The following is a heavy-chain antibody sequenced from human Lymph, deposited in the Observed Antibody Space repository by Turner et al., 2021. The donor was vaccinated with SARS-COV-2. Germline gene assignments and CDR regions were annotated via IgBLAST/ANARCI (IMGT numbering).Heavy chain of an antibody. CDR1: GGTLSTYV. CDR2: IIPIHSIA. D-gene: IGHD2-21*01. CDR3: ARRRGENYDAFDI. V-gene: IGHV1-69*10. Sequence: QFQLVQFGADVKKPGSSVTVSCEASGGTLSTYVTSWVRQAPEQGLEWMGGIIPIHSIASNEQKFQGRVTITADKSTSTAYMELSSLRSEDTAVYHCARRRGENYDAFDIWGQGTMVTVSS. J-gene: IGHJ3*02.